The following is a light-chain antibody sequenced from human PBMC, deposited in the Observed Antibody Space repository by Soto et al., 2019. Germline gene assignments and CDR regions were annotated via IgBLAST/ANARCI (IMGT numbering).Light chain of an antibody. V-gene: IGKV3-15*01. CDR3: QQHHTRPPIT. Sequence: VVTGGPRTLSVSPGERATLSCRASQSFRSNLAWYQQKHGGAPRLLMYGASNRVKGVPARLSGSGSGTDFTLTISSVQSDDFEASYCQQHHTRPPITSAQPTRPEIK. CDR1: QSFRSN. CDR2: GAS. J-gene: IGKJ5*01.